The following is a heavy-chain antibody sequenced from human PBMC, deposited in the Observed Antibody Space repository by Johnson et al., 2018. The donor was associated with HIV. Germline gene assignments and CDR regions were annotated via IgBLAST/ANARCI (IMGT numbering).Heavy chain of an antibody. Sequence: QMQLVESGGGVVHPGGSLRLSCAASGFTFSTFAIHWVRQAPGKGLDCVAVISYDGSNKYCADSVKGRFTISRDNSNNTLYLQTNSLRAEDTAVYYCARGDDSSAWGAFDIWGQGTMVTVSS. CDR3: ARGDDSSAWGAFDI. D-gene: IGHD3-22*01. CDR2: ISYDGSNK. J-gene: IGHJ3*02. CDR1: GFTFSTFA. V-gene: IGHV3-30*04.